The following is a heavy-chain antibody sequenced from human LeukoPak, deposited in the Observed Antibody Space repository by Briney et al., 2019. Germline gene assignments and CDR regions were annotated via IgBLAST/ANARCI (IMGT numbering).Heavy chain of an antibody. CDR2: IGAGGSKT. J-gene: IGHJ6*02. V-gene: IGHV3-23*01. Sequence: GGSLRLSCAASGFTFSSFAMSGVRQAPGKGLEWVSIIGAGGSKTYYADSVKGRFTISRDNSKNTLYLQMNSLRAEDTAVYYCAKGIKGSYCNGDCYLTYYYYGLDVWGQGTTVTVSS. CDR3: AKGIKGSYCNGDCYLTYYYYGLDV. D-gene: IGHD2-21*02. CDR1: GFTFSSFA.